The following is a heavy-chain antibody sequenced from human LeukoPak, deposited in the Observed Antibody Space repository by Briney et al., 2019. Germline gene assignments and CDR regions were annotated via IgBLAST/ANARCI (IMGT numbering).Heavy chain of an antibody. CDR3: ARNMGTAMVSFDY. J-gene: IGHJ4*02. V-gene: IGHV1-8*03. CDR2: MNPNSGNT. CDR1: GYTFTSYD. Sequence: ASVKVSCKASGYTFTSYDINWVRQATGQGLVWMGWMNPNSGNTGYAQKFQGRVTITRNTSISTAYMELSSLRSEDTAVYYCARNMGTAMVSFDYWGQGTLVTVSS. D-gene: IGHD5-18*01.